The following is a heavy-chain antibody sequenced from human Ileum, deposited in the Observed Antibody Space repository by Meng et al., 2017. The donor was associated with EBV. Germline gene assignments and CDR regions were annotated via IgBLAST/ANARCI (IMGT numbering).Heavy chain of an antibody. V-gene: IGHV4-30-2*01. CDR1: GGSISSGGHS. D-gene: IGHD4-23*01. CDR3: ARAHPVVYFFDY. CDR2: IQHSGST. Sequence: HLQLEESGSGLVKPSQALSPTCAVSGGSISSGGHSWSWIRQPPGKGLEWIGDIQHSGSTYYNPSLKSRVTISVDRSRNQFSLKLSSVTAADTAVYYCARAHPVVYFFDYWGQGTLVTVSS. J-gene: IGHJ4*02.